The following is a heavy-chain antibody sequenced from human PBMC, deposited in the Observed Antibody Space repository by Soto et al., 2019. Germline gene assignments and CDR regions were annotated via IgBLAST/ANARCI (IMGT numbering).Heavy chain of an antibody. D-gene: IGHD4-17*01. Sequence: PGGSLRLSCAASGFTFSTYAMRWVRQAPGKGLEWVSAISVSGGSTYYADSVKGRYTISRDNSKNTLYLQMNSLRAEDTALFYCVKTGDNGADFEYWGQGTSVTVAS. J-gene: IGHJ4*02. CDR3: VKTGDNGADFEY. V-gene: IGHV3-23*01. CDR1: GFTFSTYA. CDR2: ISVSGGST.